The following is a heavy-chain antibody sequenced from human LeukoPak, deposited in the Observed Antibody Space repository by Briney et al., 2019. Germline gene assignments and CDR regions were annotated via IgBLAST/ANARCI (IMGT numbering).Heavy chain of an antibody. Sequence: GASVKVSCKASGYTFTSYDINWVRQATGQGLERMGWMNPNSGNTGYAQKFQGRVTMTRNTSISTAYMELSSLRSEDTAVYYCARGLTTEYSSSSLDFDYWGQGTLVTVSS. V-gene: IGHV1-8*01. CDR1: GYTFTSYD. CDR3: ARGLTTEYSSSSLDFDY. J-gene: IGHJ4*02. CDR2: MNPNSGNT. D-gene: IGHD6-6*01.